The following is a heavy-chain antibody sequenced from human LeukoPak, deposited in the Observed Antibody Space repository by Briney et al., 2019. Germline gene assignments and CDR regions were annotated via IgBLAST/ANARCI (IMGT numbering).Heavy chain of an antibody. CDR2: ISTSSITK. CDR3: AKEMGFCSGGSCYRWFDS. D-gene: IGHD2-15*01. V-gene: IGHV3-48*01. CDR1: GFTFSTYS. Sequence: GGSLRLSCAASGFTFSTYSMSGVRQAPGKGPEWLSYISTSSITKYYADSVKGRFTISRDDAKNSLSLQMNSLRADDTAVYYCAKEMGFCSGGSCYRWFDSWGQGTLVTVSS. J-gene: IGHJ5*01.